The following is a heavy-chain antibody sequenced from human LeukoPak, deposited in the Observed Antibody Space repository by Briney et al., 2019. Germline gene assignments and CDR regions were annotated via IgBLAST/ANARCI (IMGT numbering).Heavy chain of an antibody. CDR1: GGSMSNYY. Sequence: SETLSLTCTVSGGSMSNYYWSWIRQPPGKGLEWIGCMYYSGGTNYNPSLKSRVTMSADTSKNQFSLKLNSVTAADTAVYYCATTSTWHRYFDYWGQGTLVTVSS. V-gene: IGHV4-59*01. CDR3: ATTSTWHRYFDY. D-gene: IGHD6-13*01. CDR2: MYYSGGT. J-gene: IGHJ4*02.